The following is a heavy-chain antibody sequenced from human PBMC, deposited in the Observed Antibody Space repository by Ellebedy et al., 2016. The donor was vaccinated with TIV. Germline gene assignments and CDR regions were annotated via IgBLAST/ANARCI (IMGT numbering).Heavy chain of an antibody. V-gene: IGHV4-59*01. CDR2: IYSSGIT. J-gene: IGHJ4*02. CDR1: GGSITGSH. Sequence: MPSETLSLTCTVPGGSITGSHWSWIRQPQGKRLEWFGYIYSSGITNYNPSLKSRVTISVDTSKNQFSLKLRSVTAADTATYYCAKNSYASGQWGQGTLVAVSS. CDR3: AKNSYASGQ. D-gene: IGHD3-16*01.